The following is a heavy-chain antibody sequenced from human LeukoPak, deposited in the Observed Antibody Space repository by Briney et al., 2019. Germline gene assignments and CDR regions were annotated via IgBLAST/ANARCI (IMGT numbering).Heavy chain of an antibody. CDR3: AKDGVVVPAVYFDY. V-gene: IGHV3-23*01. D-gene: IGHD2-2*01. CDR1: GFTFSSYA. J-gene: IGHJ4*02. Sequence: GGTLRLYCAASGFTFSSYAMSWVRQAPGKRLEWVSAISGSGRSTYYADSVKGRFTISRDNSKNTLYLQMNSLRAEDTAVYYCAKDGVVVPAVYFDYWGQGTLVTVSS. CDR2: ISGSGRST.